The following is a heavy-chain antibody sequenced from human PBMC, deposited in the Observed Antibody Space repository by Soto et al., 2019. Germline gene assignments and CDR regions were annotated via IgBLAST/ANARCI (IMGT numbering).Heavy chain of an antibody. CDR3: ARDRMAAAYYGMDV. Sequence: EVQLVESGGGLVQPGGSLRLSCAASGFTVSSNYMSWVRQAPGKGLERVSVIYSGGSTYYADSVKGRFTISRDNSKNTLYLQMNSLRAEDTAVYYCARDRMAAAYYGMDVWGQGTTVTVSS. V-gene: IGHV3-66*01. CDR2: IYSGGST. CDR1: GFTVSSNY. D-gene: IGHD6-13*01. J-gene: IGHJ6*02.